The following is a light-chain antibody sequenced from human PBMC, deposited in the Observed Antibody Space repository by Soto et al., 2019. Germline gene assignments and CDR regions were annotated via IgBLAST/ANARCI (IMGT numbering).Light chain of an antibody. V-gene: IGLV2-14*01. J-gene: IGLJ1*01. Sequence: QAVVTQPASVSGSPGQSITISCTGTSSDVGGYNYVSWYQQHPGKAPKLMIFDVSNRPSGVSTRFSGSKSGNTASLTISGLQAEDEADYYCSSYTSSSTLYVFGPGTKLTVL. CDR3: SSYTSSSTLYV. CDR1: SSDVGGYNY. CDR2: DVS.